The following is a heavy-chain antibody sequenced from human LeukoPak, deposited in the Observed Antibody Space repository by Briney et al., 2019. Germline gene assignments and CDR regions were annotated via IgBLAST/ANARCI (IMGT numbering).Heavy chain of an antibody. V-gene: IGHV3-30-3*01. D-gene: IGHD6-19*01. CDR3: ATWLGLGFFDY. J-gene: IGHJ4*02. Sequence: GGSLRLACAASGFTFSSYAMHWVRQVPGKGLEWVEVISYDGSNKYYEDSVKGRFTISRDNSKNTLYLQMNSLRAEDTAVYYSATWLGLGFFDYWGQGTLVTVSS. CDR2: ISYDGSNK. CDR1: GFTFSSYA.